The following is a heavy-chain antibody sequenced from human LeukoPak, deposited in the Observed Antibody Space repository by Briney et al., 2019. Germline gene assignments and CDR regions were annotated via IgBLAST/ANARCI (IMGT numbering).Heavy chain of an antibody. V-gene: IGHV4-34*01. CDR2: INHSGST. J-gene: IGHJ4*02. CDR1: GGSFSGYY. D-gene: IGHD2-2*01. CDR3: ARRGVPAAIYYFDY. Sequence: SETLSLTCAVYGGSFSGYYWSWIRQPPGKGLEWIGEINHSGSTNYNPSLKSRVTISVDTSKNQFSLKLSSVTAAGTAVYYCARRGVPAAIYYFDYWGQGTLVTVSS.